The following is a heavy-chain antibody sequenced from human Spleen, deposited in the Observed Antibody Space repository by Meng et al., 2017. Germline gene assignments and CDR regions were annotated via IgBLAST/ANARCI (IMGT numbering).Heavy chain of an antibody. J-gene: IGHJ4*02. Sequence: GGEVKKPWASGKVSCKASGYTFPAYWLHWVRRAPGQGLEWMGRINPKSGDTHYAQRFQGRVTMTGDTSISTAYMELSGLRSDDTAMYYCARDEDISAAGKLFGDYWGQGTLVTVSS. CDR2: INPKSGDT. CDR3: ARDEDISAAGKLFGDY. CDR1: GYTFPAYW. V-gene: IGHV1-2*06. D-gene: IGHD6-13*01.